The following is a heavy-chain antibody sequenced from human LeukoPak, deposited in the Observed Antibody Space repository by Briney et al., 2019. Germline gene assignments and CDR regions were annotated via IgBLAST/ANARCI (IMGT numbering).Heavy chain of an antibody. CDR1: GYTFTSYY. CDR2: INPNSGGT. CDR3: ARDSKLVPIIVVVRDNWFDP. V-gene: IGHV1-2*02. J-gene: IGHJ5*02. D-gene: IGHD3-22*01. Sequence: ASVKVSCKASGYTFTSYYMHWVRQAPGQGLEWMGWINPNSGGTNYAQKFQGRATMTRDTSISTAYMELSRLRSDDTVVYYCARDSKLVPIIVVVRDNWFDPWGQGTLVTVSS.